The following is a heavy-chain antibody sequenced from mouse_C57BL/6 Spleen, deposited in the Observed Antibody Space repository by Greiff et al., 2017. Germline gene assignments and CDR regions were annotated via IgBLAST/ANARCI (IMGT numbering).Heavy chain of an antibody. V-gene: IGHV1-52*01. CDR2: IDPSDSET. CDR3: ARGDSSGPYYYAMDY. D-gene: IGHD3-2*02. Sequence: VQLQQPGAELVRPGSSVKLSCKASGYTFTSYWMHWVKQRPIQGLEWIGNIDPSDSETHYNQKFKDKATLTVDKSSSTAYMQLSSLTSEDSAVYYCARGDSSGPYYYAMDYWGQGTSVTVSS. J-gene: IGHJ4*01. CDR1: GYTFTSYW.